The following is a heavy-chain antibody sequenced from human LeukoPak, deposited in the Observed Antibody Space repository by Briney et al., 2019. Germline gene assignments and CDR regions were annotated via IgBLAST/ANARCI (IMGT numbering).Heavy chain of an antibody. Sequence: GGSLRLSCAASGFTFSSYSMNWVRQAPGKGLEWVSSISSSSSYIYYADSVKGRFTISRDNSKHTLHLQMNSLRAEDTAVYYCATTASTVTWTYWGQGALVTVSA. V-gene: IGHV3-21*04. CDR2: ISSSSSYI. CDR1: GFTFSSYS. CDR3: ATTASTVTWTY. J-gene: IGHJ1*01. D-gene: IGHD4-17*01.